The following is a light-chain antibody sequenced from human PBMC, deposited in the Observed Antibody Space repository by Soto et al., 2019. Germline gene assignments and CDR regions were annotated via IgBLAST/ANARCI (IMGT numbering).Light chain of an antibody. Sequence: QSALTQPPSASGSPGQSVTISCTGTSSDVGAYNYVSWYQQHPGKAPKLMIYEVSQRPSGVPDRFSGSKSGNTASLTVSGLQAEDEADYYCSSYAGRNNLVFGGGTKLTVL. V-gene: IGLV2-8*01. CDR3: SSYAGRNNLV. CDR1: SSDVGAYNY. J-gene: IGLJ2*01. CDR2: EVS.